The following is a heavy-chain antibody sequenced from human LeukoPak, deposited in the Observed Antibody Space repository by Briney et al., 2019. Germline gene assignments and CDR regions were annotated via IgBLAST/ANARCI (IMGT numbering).Heavy chain of an antibody. CDR1: GVRDSNCG. V-gene: IGHV3-23*01. D-gene: IGHD2-15*01. CDR3: GYLSGLYPH. CDR2: ISVDGETA. J-gene: IGHJ4*02. Sequence: GGSLRLSRRVSGVRDSNCGMSWVRPAPPKGLELISAISVDGETALYADSVKGRFIISRDNSKNTLYLQMSSLSAEDTAVDAQGYLSGLYPHWGQGSLVSVSS.